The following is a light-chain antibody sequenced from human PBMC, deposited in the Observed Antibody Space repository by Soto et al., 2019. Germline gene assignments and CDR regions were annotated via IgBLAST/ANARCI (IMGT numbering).Light chain of an antibody. Sequence: EIVMTQSPATLSLSPGKRATLSCRASQSVSSSYLAWYQQKPGRAPRLLIYGASSRATGIPDRFSGSGSGTDFTLTISRLEPGDFAVYYCQQYGSSPITFGQGTRLEIK. CDR1: QSVSSSY. CDR3: QQYGSSPIT. V-gene: IGKV3-20*01. CDR2: GAS. J-gene: IGKJ5*01.